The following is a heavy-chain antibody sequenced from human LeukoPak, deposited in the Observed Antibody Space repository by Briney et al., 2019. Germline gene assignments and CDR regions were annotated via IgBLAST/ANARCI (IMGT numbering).Heavy chain of an antibody. CDR2: IYYNGST. D-gene: IGHD5-12*01. CDR3: ARGGSGYDFGWFDP. V-gene: IGHV4-30-4*01. CDR1: GGSISSGDYY. J-gene: IGHJ5*02. Sequence: PSETLSLTCTVSGGSISSGDYYWSWIRQPPGKGLEWIGYIYYNGSTYYNPSLKSRVTISVDTSKNQFSLKLSSVTAADTAVYYCARGGSGYDFGWFDPWGQGTLVTVSS.